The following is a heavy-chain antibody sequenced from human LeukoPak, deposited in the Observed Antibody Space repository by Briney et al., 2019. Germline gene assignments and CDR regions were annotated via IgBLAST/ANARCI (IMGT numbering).Heavy chain of an antibody. D-gene: IGHD1-1*01. J-gene: IGHJ4*02. CDR1: GFTFSSYA. Sequence: PGRSLRLSCAASGFTFSSYAMHWVRQAPGKGLEGVAVISYDGSNKYYADSVKGRFTISRDNSKNTLYLQMNSLRAEDTAVYYCARRGVELERRKFDYWGQGTLVTVSS. CDR3: ARRGVELERRKFDY. CDR2: ISYDGSNK. V-gene: IGHV3-30*04.